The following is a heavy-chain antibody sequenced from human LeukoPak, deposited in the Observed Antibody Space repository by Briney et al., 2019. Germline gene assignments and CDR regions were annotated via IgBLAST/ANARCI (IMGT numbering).Heavy chain of an antibody. CDR1: GGSVSSGSYY. D-gene: IGHD6-13*01. CDR2: IYIGGST. V-gene: IGHV4-61*02. J-gene: IGHJ4*02. CDR3: VAAAGTRAKY. Sequence: PSETLSLTCTVSGGSVSSGSYYWTWVRQPAGKGLEWIGRIYIGGSTNYNPSLKSRLTISVDTSKNQFSLKLSSVTAADTAVYYCVAAAGTRAKYWGQGTLVTVSS.